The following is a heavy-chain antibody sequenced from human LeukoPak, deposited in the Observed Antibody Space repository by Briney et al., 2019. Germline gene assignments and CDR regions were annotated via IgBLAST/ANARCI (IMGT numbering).Heavy chain of an antibody. CDR1: GGTFSSYA. D-gene: IGHD3-3*01. Sequence: GASVKVSCKASGGTFSSYAISWVQQAPGQGLEWMGGIIPIFGTANYAQKFQGRVTITTDESTSTAYMELSSLRSEDTAVYYCARGGLRFLEVAWFDPWGQGTLVTVSS. V-gene: IGHV1-69*05. CDR3: ARGGLRFLEVAWFDP. J-gene: IGHJ5*02. CDR2: IIPIFGTA.